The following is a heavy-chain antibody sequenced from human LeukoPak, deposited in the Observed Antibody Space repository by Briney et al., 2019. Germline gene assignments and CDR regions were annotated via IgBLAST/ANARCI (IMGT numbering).Heavy chain of an antibody. CDR1: GGSISSSNW. D-gene: IGHD3-3*02. CDR3: ARFPHFDAFDI. V-gene: IGHV4-4*02. J-gene: IGHJ3*02. Sequence: TSETLSLTCAVSGGSISSSNWWSWVRQPPGKGLEWIGEINHSGSTNYNPSLKSRVTISVDTSKNQFSLKLSSVTAADTAVYYCARFPHFDAFDIWGQGTMVTVSS. CDR2: INHSGST.